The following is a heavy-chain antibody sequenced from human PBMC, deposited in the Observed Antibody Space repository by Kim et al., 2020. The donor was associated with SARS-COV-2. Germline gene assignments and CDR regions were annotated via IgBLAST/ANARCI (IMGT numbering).Heavy chain of an antibody. CDR1: AFTFSTYA. CDR2: IWYDGSEK. J-gene: IGHJ4*02. D-gene: IGHD2-2*01. CDR3: ARSPKEASTNWVFFDS. V-gene: IGHV3-33*01. Sequence: VGSLRLSCAASAFTFSTYAMHWVRQAPGKGLEWVAVIWYDGSEKFYADSVKGRFTISRDNSKNTLYLQMNSLRAEDTAVYYCARSPKEASTNWVFFDSWGQGTLVTVSS.